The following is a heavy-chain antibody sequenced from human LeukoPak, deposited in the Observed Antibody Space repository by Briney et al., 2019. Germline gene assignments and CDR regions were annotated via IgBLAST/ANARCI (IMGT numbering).Heavy chain of an antibody. D-gene: IGHD4-17*01. V-gene: IGHV3-74*01. CDR1: GFTFSSYW. CDR3: ERGSASRDYGDRP. CDR2: INSDGSST. J-gene: IGHJ5*02. Sequence: GGSLRLSCAASGFTFSSYWMHWVRQAPGKGLVWVPRINSDGSSTSYADSVKGRFTISRDNAKNTLYLQTNSLRAEDTAVYYCERGSASRDYGDRPWGQGTLVTVSS.